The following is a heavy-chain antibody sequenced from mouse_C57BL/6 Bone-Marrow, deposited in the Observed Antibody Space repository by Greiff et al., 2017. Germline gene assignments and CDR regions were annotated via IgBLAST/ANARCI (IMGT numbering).Heavy chain of an antibody. D-gene: IGHD3-2*02. V-gene: IGHV1-80*01. CDR3: ARYGRLRYYAMDY. CDR1: GYAFSSYW. CDR2: IYPGDGDT. Sequence: QVQLQQSGAELVKPGASVQISCKASGYAFSSYWMNWVKQRPGKGLEWIGQIYPGDGDTNYNGKFKGKATLTADKSSSTAYMQLSSLTSEDSAVYFCARYGRLRYYAMDYWGQGTSVTVSS. J-gene: IGHJ4*01.